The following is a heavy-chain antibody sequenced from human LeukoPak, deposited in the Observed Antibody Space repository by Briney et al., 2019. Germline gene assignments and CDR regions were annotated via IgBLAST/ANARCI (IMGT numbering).Heavy chain of an antibody. CDR3: ARYPLSYSGNWHYYFDY. CDR2: ISAYNGNT. V-gene: IGHV1-18*01. Sequence: ASVKVSCKASGYPFDNFGLTWVRQAPGQGHEWMGWISAYNGNTHYAQKFRGRLTLTTETSTSTAYLELRSLKSDDTAVYYCARYPLSYSGNWHYYFDYWGQGTLVTVSS. J-gene: IGHJ4*02. D-gene: IGHD6-13*01. CDR1: GYPFDNFG.